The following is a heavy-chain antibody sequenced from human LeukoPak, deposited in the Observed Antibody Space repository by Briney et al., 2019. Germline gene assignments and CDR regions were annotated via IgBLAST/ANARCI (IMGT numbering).Heavy chain of an antibody. CDR3: ARARNNYDSSGFSALDY. CDR2: LWYDGTNK. V-gene: IGHV3-33*01. CDR1: EFSFSSYG. Sequence: GGSLRLSCAASEFSFSSYGMHWVRRAPGKGLQWVASLWYDGTNKYNADSVKGRFTISRDNSQSTLYLQMNSLRAEDTAVYYCARARNNYDSSGFSALDYWGQGTLVTVSS. J-gene: IGHJ4*02. D-gene: IGHD3-22*01.